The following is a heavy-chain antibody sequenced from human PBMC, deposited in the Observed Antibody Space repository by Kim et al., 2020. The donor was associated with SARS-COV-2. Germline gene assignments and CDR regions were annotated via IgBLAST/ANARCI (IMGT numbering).Heavy chain of an antibody. J-gene: IGHJ3*01. CDR3: ARRGPMTGDAFDV. CDR2: IYPGDSDA. Sequence: GESLKISCKASGYTFTSYWIGWVRQMPGRGLEWMGIIYPGDSDARYSPSFQGQVTFSADKATTTAYLHWKSLRAADTAIYYCARRGPMTGDAFDVWGQGT. V-gene: IGHV5-51*01. D-gene: IGHD3-9*01. CDR1: GYTFTSYW.